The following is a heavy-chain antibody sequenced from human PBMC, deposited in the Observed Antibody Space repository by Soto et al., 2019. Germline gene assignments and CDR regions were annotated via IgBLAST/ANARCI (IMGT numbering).Heavy chain of an antibody. V-gene: IGHV3-23*01. Sequence: GSLRLSCAASGFTFSSYAMSWVRQAPGKGLEWVSAISGSGGSTYYADSVKGRFTISRDNSKNTLYLQMNSLRAEDTAVYYCAKDREGATVFYYFDYWGQGTLDTVSS. CDR3: AKDREGATVFYYFDY. J-gene: IGHJ4*02. D-gene: IGHD1-26*01. CDR2: ISGSGGST. CDR1: GFTFSSYA.